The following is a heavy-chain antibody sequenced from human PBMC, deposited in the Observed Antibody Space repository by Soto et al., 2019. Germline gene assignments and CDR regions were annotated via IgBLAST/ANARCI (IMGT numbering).Heavy chain of an antibody. CDR3: ASSRGTTYYDFWSGSSDRYGMDV. D-gene: IGHD3-3*01. CDR2: IKQDGSEK. CDR1: GFTFSSYW. Sequence: PGGSLRLSCAASGFTFSSYWMSWVRQAPGKGLEWVANIKQDGSEKYYVDSVKGRFTISRDNAKNSLYLQMNSLRAEDTAVYYCASSRGTTYYDFWSGSSDRYGMDVWGQGTTVTVSS. V-gene: IGHV3-7*01. J-gene: IGHJ6*02.